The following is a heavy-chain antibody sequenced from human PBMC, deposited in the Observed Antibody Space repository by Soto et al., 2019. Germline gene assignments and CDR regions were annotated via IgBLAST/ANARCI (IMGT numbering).Heavy chain of an antibody. D-gene: IGHD2-8*02. Sequence: QVQLVQSGAEVKKPGSSVKVSCKASGGTFSRYTFTWVRQAPGQGLEWMGRIIPILDIPNYAQNFQGRVTITADKCTSTAYMELSSLRSDDTAVYYCASHFTGVLVLGTSPPGGDNYGWDVWGQGTTVTVSS. CDR2: IIPILDIP. CDR3: ASHFTGVLVLGTSPPGGDNYGWDV. V-gene: IGHV1-69*02. J-gene: IGHJ6*02. CDR1: GGTFSRYT.